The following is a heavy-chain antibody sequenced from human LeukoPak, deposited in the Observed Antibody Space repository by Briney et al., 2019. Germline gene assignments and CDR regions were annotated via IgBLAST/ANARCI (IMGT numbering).Heavy chain of an antibody. CDR2: ISYDGSNK. V-gene: IGHV3-30-3*01. Sequence: PGGSLRLSCAASGFTFSSYAMHWVRQAPGKGLEWVAVISYDGSNKYYADSVKGRFTISRDNSKNTLYLQMNSLRAEDTAVYYCARPPDEGRYYYYYYMDVWGKGTTVTVSS. CDR3: ARPPDEGRYYYYYYMDV. J-gene: IGHJ6*03. CDR1: GFTFSSYA.